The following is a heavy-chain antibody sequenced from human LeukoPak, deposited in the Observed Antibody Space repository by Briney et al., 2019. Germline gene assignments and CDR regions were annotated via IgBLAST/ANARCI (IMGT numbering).Heavy chain of an antibody. CDR2: IRQDGGEK. Sequence: GGSLRLSCAAAGFTLSSYWMGWVRQAPGKGLESVANIRQDGGEKYYVDSVKGRFTISRDNAKNSLYLQMNSLRAEDTAVYYCARVRVNYGDNGMDVWGQGTTVTVSS. D-gene: IGHD4-17*01. CDR3: ARVRVNYGDNGMDV. V-gene: IGHV3-7*05. CDR1: GFTLSSYW. J-gene: IGHJ6*02.